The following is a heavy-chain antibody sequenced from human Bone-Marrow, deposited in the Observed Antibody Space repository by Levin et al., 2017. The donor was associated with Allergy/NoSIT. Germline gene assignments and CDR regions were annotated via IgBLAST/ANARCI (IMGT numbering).Heavy chain of an antibody. CDR1: GGSISSDDNY. Sequence: SETLSLTCTVSGGSISSDDNYWSWIRQPPGKGLEWIGYTYISEIGSKYNSGSNYYNPSLKGRVSISVDTSTNQFSLRLTSVTAADTAIYYCARDLSYYGTHYYGLDVWDQGTTVTVSS. D-gene: IGHD3-10*01. J-gene: IGHJ6*02. CDR3: ARDLSYYGTHYYGLDV. CDR2: TYISEIGSKYNSGSN. V-gene: IGHV4-30-4*01.